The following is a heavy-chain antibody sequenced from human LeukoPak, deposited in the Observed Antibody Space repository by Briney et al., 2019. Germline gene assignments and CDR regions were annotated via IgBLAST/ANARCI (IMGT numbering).Heavy chain of an antibody. Sequence: ASVKVSCKASGYTFTGYYMHWVRQAAGQGLEWMGWINPNSGGTNYAQKIQGRVTMTRDTSVSTAYMEVSRLRSDDTAVYYCARVPRYCSGGSCFDYWGQGTLVTVSS. CDR1: GYTFTGYY. V-gene: IGHV1-2*02. CDR3: ARVPRYCSGGSCFDY. J-gene: IGHJ4*02. CDR2: INPNSGGT. D-gene: IGHD2-15*01.